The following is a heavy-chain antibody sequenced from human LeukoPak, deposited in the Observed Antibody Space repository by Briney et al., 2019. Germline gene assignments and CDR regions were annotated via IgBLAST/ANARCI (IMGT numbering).Heavy chain of an antibody. J-gene: IGHJ4*02. D-gene: IGHD3-3*01. V-gene: IGHV1-8*03. CDR3: ARVPTYDFWSGYYHPFDY. CDR1: GYTFTSYD. Sequence: ASVKVSCKASGYTFTSYDINWVRQATGQGLEWMGWVNPNSGNTGYAQKFQGRVTITRNTSISTAYMELSSLRSVDTTVYYCARVPTYDFWSGYYHPFDYWGQGTLVTVSS. CDR2: VNPNSGNT.